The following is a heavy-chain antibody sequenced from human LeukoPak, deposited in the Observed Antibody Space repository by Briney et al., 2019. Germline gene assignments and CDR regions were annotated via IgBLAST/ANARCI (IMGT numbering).Heavy chain of an antibody. Sequence: GGSLRLSCVVSGFTLSTYSINWVRQAPGKGLEWVSSISSMSRYIYYADSVKGRFTISRDNAKNSLSLQMNSLRAEDTAVYYCARCSGSSTYHSDDYWGQGTLVTVSS. CDR2: ISSMSRYI. D-gene: IGHD2-15*01. V-gene: IGHV3-21*01. CDR3: ARCSGSSTYHSDDY. CDR1: GFTLSTYS. J-gene: IGHJ4*02.